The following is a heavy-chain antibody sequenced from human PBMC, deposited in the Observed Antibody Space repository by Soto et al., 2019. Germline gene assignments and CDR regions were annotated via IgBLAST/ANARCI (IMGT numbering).Heavy chain of an antibody. J-gene: IGHJ6*02. CDR3: ARAEDYYYYGMDV. CDR2: IYYSGST. V-gene: IGHV4-59*01. Sequence: QVQLQESGPGLVKPSETLSLTCTVSGVSISSYYWSWIRQPPGKGLEWIGYIYYSGSTNYNPSLTTRVAISVDTSKRLFALKLSSVTAADTAVYYCARAEDYYYYGMDVWGQGTTVTVSS. CDR1: GVSISSYY.